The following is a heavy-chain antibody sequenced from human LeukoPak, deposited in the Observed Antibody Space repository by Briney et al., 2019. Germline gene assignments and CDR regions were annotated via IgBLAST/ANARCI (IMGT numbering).Heavy chain of an antibody. D-gene: IGHD3-22*01. CDR2: MNPNSGNT. J-gene: IGHJ4*02. Sequence: ASVKVSCKASGYTFTSYDINWVRQATGQGLEWMGWMNPNSGNTGYAQKFQGRVTITADKSTSTAYMELSSLRSEDTAVYYCASSDYYDSSGSLFDYWGQGTLVTVSS. CDR1: GYTFTSYD. CDR3: ASSDYYDSSGSLFDY. V-gene: IGHV1-8*01.